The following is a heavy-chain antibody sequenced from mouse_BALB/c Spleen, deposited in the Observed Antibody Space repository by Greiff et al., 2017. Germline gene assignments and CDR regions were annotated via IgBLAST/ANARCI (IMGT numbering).Heavy chain of an antibody. Sequence: QVQLQQSGPGLVAPSQSLSITCTVSGFSLTSYGVHWVRQPPGKGLEWLGVIWAGGSTNYNSALMSRLSISKDNSKSQVFLKMNSLQTDDTAMYYCARENYYGSSLAWFAYWGQGTLVTVSA. CDR1: GFSLTSYG. D-gene: IGHD1-1*01. CDR2: IWAGGST. J-gene: IGHJ3*01. CDR3: ARENYYGSSLAWFAY. V-gene: IGHV2-9*02.